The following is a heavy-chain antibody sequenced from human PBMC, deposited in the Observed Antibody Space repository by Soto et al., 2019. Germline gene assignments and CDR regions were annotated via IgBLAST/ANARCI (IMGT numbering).Heavy chain of an antibody. J-gene: IGHJ4*02. CDR3: TELHFDY. V-gene: IGHV3-30-3*01. D-gene: IGHD1-26*01. CDR1: GFTFSSYA. CDR2: ISYDGSNK. Sequence: GGSLRLSCAASGFTFSSYAMHWVRQAPGKGLEWVAVISYDGSNKYYADSVKGRFTISRDNSKNTLYLQMNSLRAEDTAVYYCTELHFDYWGQGTLVTVSS.